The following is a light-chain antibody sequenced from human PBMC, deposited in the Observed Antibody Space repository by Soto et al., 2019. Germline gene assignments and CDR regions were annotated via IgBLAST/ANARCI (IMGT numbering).Light chain of an antibody. V-gene: IGLV1-44*01. CDR1: SSNIGSNI. Sequence: QAVVTQPPSASGTPGQSVTISCSGSSSNIGSNIVNWYQHLPGAAPKLLIYNDNHQPSGVPDRFSGSKSGTSASLAIRGLQSDDEADYYCAAWDDSLDGVLFGGGTKLTVL. CDR2: NDN. J-gene: IGLJ2*01. CDR3: AAWDDSLDGVL.